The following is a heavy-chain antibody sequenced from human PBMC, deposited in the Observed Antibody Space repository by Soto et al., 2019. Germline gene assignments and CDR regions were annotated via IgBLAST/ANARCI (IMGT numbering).Heavy chain of an antibody. Sequence: EVQLVESGGGLVQPGGSLRLSCAASGFTFSSYSMNWVRQAPGKGLEWVSYISSSSSTIYYADSVKGRFTISRDNAKNSLYMQMNTLRAEDTAVYYCATDGCDLNWFDPWGQGTVVTVSS. J-gene: IGHJ5*02. CDR2: ISSSSSTI. CDR3: ATDGCDLNWFDP. CDR1: GFTFSSYS. V-gene: IGHV3-48*01. D-gene: IGHD2-21*02.